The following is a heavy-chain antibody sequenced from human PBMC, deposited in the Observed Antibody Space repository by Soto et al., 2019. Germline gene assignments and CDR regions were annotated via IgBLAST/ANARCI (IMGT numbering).Heavy chain of an antibody. CDR1: GGSFSGYY. Sequence: SETLSLTCDVNGGSFSGYYWNWIRQPPGKGLEWIGEINHSGSTNYNPSLKSRVTMSVDKSKNQFSLNLNSVTAADTAVYYCAKSFGWYAIDQWGQGTLVTVSS. D-gene: IGHD6-19*01. CDR3: AKSFGWYAIDQ. CDR2: INHSGST. V-gene: IGHV4-34*01. J-gene: IGHJ4*02.